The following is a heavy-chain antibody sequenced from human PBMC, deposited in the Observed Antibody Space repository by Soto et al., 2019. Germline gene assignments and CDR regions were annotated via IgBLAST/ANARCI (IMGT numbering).Heavy chain of an antibody. CDR3: ARVRATDYEIDY. V-gene: IGHV3-7*03. D-gene: IGHD4-17*01. Sequence: GGSLRLSCTASGFMFGSYWMTWVRHVPGKGLQWVANIKRDGSEKYYVDFVKGRFTISRDNADNSVFLDMNNLRVDDTATYYCARVRATDYEIDYWGQGAMVTVSS. CDR2: IKRDGSEK. J-gene: IGHJ4*02. CDR1: GFMFGSYW.